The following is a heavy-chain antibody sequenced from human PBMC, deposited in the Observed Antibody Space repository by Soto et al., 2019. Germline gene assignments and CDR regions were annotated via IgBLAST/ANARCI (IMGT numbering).Heavy chain of an antibody. V-gene: IGHV1-18*01. Sequence: ASVKVSCKASGYTFTSYGISWVRQAPGQGLEWMGWISAYNGNTNYAQKLQGRVTMTTDTSTSTAYMELRSLRSDDTAVYYCARDSRKGTGTRYYYYGMDVWGPGTTVTVSS. J-gene: IGHJ6*02. CDR1: GYTFTSYG. D-gene: IGHD1-1*01. CDR2: ISAYNGNT. CDR3: ARDSRKGTGTRYYYYGMDV.